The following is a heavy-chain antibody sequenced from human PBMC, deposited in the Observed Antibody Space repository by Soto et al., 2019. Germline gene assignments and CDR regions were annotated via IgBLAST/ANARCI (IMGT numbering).Heavy chain of an antibody. CDR2: IYSGGST. D-gene: IGHD3-10*01. Sequence: EVQLVESGGGLVQPGGSLRLSCAASGFTVSSNYMSWVRQAPGKGLEWVSVIYSGGSTYYADSVKGRFTISRDNSKNTLYLQMNSLRAEDTAVYYCATQKGGSYYKKYVYYFDYWGQGTLVTVSS. CDR3: ATQKGGSYYKKYVYYFDY. V-gene: IGHV3-66*01. J-gene: IGHJ4*02. CDR1: GFTVSSNY.